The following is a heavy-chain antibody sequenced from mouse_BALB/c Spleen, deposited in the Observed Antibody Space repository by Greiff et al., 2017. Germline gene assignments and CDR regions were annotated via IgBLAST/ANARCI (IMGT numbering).Heavy chain of an antibody. CDR1: GYTFTSYV. V-gene: IGHV1-14*01. J-gene: IGHJ3*01. D-gene: IGHD2-14*01. CDR2: INPYNDGT. CDR3: ARPYYRYDDWFAY. Sequence: VQLQQSGPELVKPGASVKMSCKASGYTFTSYVMHWVKQKPGQGLEWIGYINPYNDGTKYNEKFKGKATLTSDKSSSTAYMELSSLTSVDSAVYYCARPYYRYDDWFAYWGQGTLVTVSA.